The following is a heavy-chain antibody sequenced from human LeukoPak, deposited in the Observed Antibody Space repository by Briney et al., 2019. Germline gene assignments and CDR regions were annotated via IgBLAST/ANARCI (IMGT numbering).Heavy chain of an antibody. CDR3: ARGSTIFGVVISNFDY. V-gene: IGHV3-11*01. CDR2: ISSSGSTI. D-gene: IGHD3-3*01. J-gene: IGHJ4*02. CDR1: GFTFSDYY. Sequence: GGSLRLSCAASGFTFSDYYMSWIRQAPGKGLEWVSYISSSGSTIYYADSVKGRFTISRDNAKNSLYLQMNSLRAEDTAVYYCARGSTIFGVVISNFDYWGQETLVTVSS.